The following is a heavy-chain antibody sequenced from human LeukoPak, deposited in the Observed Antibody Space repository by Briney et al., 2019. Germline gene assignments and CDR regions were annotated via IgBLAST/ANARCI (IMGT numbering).Heavy chain of an antibody. V-gene: IGHV3-30*18. D-gene: IGHD3-10*01. CDR1: GFTFSSYV. CDR3: AKAERPYGSGSYPN. J-gene: IGHJ3*01. CDR2: ISFDGSYK. Sequence: GGSLRLSCAASGFTFSSYVMHWVRQAPGKGLEWVAPISFDGSYKYYADSVKGRFTISRDNSENTLYLQMNSLRAEDTTVYYCAKAERPYGSGSYPNWGQGTMVTVSS.